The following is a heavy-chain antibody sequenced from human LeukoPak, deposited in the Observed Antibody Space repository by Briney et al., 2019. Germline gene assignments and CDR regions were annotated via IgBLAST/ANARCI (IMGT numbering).Heavy chain of an antibody. CDR1: GFTFSSYA. V-gene: IGHV3-64*01. D-gene: IGHD5-18*01. Sequence: GGSLRLSCAASGFTFSSYAMHWVRQAPGKGLEYVSAISSNGGSTYYANSVKGRFTISRDNSKNTLYLQMGSLRAEDMAVYYCARGKRWIQLWTFDYWGQGTLVTVSS. CDR2: ISSNGGST. CDR3: ARGKRWIQLWTFDY. J-gene: IGHJ4*02.